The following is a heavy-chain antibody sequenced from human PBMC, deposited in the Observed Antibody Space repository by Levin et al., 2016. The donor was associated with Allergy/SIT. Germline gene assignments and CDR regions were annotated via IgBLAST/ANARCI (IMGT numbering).Heavy chain of an antibody. CDR2: TSFDGDDR. V-gene: IGHV3-30*04. CDR1: GFTFSSSA. Sequence: GESLKISCVASGFTFSSSAMHWVRQAPGKGLDWVAMTSFDGDDRYYADSVKGRFTISRDNSKNTLYLQMNSLRGEDTAVYYCARDWAVAVTTDGDDGFDVWGQGTMVTVSS. CDR3: ARDWAVAVTTDGDDGFDV. J-gene: IGHJ3*01. D-gene: IGHD2-21*02.